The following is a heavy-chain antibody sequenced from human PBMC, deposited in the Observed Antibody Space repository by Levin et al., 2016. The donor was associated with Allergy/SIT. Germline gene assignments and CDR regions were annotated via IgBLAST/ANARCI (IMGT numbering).Heavy chain of an antibody. Sequence: WIRQPPGKGLEWVSAISGSGGSTYYADSVKGRFTISRDNSKNTLYLQMNSLRAEDTAVYYCAKDPVTIFGVVQEPWGQGTLVTVSS. V-gene: IGHV3-23*01. J-gene: IGHJ4*02. CDR3: AKDPVTIFGVVQEP. CDR2: ISGSGGST. D-gene: IGHD3-3*01.